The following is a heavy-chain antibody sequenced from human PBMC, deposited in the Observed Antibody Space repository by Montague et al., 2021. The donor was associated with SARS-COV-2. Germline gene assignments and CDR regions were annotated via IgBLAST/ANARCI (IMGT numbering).Heavy chain of an antibody. CDR2: ISSSGSTT. CDR1: GFPFSNYE. CDR3: AREGFTGKYVEY. J-gene: IGHJ4*02. Sequence: FRRLSCAGSGFPFSNYEMNWVRQAPGKGLEWISDISSSGSTTYYIDSVKGRFTISRDNAKDSQYLQMNSLRAEDTAVYYCAREGFTGKYVEYWGQGTLVTVSS. V-gene: IGHV3-48*03. D-gene: IGHD2-8*02.